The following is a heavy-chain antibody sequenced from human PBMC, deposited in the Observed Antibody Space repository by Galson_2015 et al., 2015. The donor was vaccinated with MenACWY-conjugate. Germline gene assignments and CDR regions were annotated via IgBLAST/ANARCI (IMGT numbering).Heavy chain of an antibody. D-gene: IGHD1-26*01. CDR1: GYSFTNYW. J-gene: IGHJ6*02. Sequence: QSGAEVKKPGESLKISCKGTGYSFTNYWIAWVRQMLGKGLEWMGLIDPVDSNTRYSPSFQGQVTTSADKSISTAYLQWTSLRASDTAMYYCARHPPGGRGMDVWGQGTTVTVSS. CDR3: ARHPPGGRGMDV. V-gene: IGHV5-51*01. CDR2: IDPVDSNT.